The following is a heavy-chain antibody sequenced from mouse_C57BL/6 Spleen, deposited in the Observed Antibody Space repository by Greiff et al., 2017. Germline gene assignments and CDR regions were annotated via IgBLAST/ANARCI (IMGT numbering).Heavy chain of an antibody. V-gene: IGHV1-69*01. CDR3: ARAVIPGDAMDY. Sequence: VQLQQPGAELVMPGASVKLSCKASGYTFTSYWMHWVKQRPGQGLEWLGEIDPSDSYTNYNQKLKGKSTLTVDKSSSTAYMQLSSLTSEDSAVYYCARAVIPGDAMDYWGQGTSVTVSS. CDR2: IDPSDSYT. D-gene: IGHD5-1-1*01. CDR1: GYTFTSYW. J-gene: IGHJ4*01.